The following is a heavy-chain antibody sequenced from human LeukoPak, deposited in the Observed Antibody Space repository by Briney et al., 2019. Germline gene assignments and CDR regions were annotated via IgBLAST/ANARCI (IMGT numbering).Heavy chain of an antibody. V-gene: IGHV3-23*01. CDR1: GFTFSSYG. J-gene: IGHJ6*03. D-gene: IGHD6-19*01. CDR3: AKVGAVAAYYYYMDV. Sequence: GGSLRLSCAASGFTFSSYGMSWVRQAPGKGLEWVSAISGSGGSTYYADSVKGRFTISRDNSKNTLYLRMNSLRAEDTAVYYCAKVGAVAAYYYYMDVWGKGTTVTISS. CDR2: ISGSGGST.